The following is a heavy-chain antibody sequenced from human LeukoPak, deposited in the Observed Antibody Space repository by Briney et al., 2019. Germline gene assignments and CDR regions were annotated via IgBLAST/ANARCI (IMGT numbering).Heavy chain of an antibody. CDR1: GFTFSSYE. D-gene: IGHD4-17*01. V-gene: IGHV3-48*03. CDR2: ISSSGSTI. CDR3: ARRYGGYGDY. Sequence: GGSLRLSCAASGFTFSSYEMNRVRQAPGKGLEWVSYISSSGSTIYYADSVRGRFTISRDNAKNSLYLQMNSLRAEDTAVYYCARRYGGYGDYWGQGTLVTVSS. J-gene: IGHJ4*02.